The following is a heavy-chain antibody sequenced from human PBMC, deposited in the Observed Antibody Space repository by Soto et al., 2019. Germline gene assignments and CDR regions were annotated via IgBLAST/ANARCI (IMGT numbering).Heavy chain of an antibody. V-gene: IGHV3-9*01. J-gene: IGHJ4*02. Sequence: EVQLVESGGGLVQPGRSLRLSCAASGFIFDDYGMHWVRQAPGKGLEWVSSISWSSDNIAYADSVKGRFTISRDNAKDSLYRQMNSLSTEDTALYYCAKDGGDYNYYYPNWGQGTLVTVS. CDR1: GFIFDDYG. CDR2: ISWSSDNI. CDR3: AKDGGDYNYYYPN. D-gene: IGHD3-10*01.